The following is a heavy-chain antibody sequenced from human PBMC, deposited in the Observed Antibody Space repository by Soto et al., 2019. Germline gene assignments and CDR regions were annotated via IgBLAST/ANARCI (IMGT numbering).Heavy chain of an antibody. Sequence: ASVKVSCKASGYTFTSYGISWVRQAPGQGLEWMGWISAYNGNTNYAQKLQGRVTMTTDTSTSTAYMELRSLRSDDTAVYYCARGIKYYDSSGYYYYGMDVWGQGTTVTV. CDR3: ARGIKYYDSSGYYYYGMDV. V-gene: IGHV1-18*01. CDR1: GYTFTSYG. J-gene: IGHJ6*02. CDR2: ISAYNGNT. D-gene: IGHD3-22*01.